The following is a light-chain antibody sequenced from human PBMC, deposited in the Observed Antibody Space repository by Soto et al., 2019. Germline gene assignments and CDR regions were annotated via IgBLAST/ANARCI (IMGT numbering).Light chain of an antibody. V-gene: IGKV4-1*01. CDR3: QQYYSART. Sequence: DIVMTQSPDSLAVSLGERATINFKSIHSVLHSSNNKNYLAWYQQKAGQPPKLLIYWASTRESGVPDRFSGGGSGTDFTLTISSLQAEDVAVYYCQQYYSARTFGQGTKVDIK. CDR1: HSVLHSSNNKNY. CDR2: WAS. J-gene: IGKJ1*01.